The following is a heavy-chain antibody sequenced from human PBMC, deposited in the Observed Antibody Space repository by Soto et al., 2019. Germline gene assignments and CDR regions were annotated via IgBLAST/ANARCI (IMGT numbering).Heavy chain of an antibody. Sequence: EVQLVESGGDLVRPGGSLRLSCAASGFTFSTYSMNWVRQAPGRGLEWVSSISSSSSFIYYADSVKGRFTISRDNAKNYLLLTMNNLREEETGVYYCAIVRGSSNPSELDYVGQGTMVPVSS. CDR2: ISSSSSFI. J-gene: IGHJ4*02. D-gene: IGHD3-10*01. V-gene: IGHV3-21*03. CDR1: GFTFSTYS. CDR3: AIVRGSSNPSELDY.